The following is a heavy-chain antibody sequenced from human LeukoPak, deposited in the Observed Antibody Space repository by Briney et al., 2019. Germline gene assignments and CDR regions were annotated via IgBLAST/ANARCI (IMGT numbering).Heavy chain of an antibody. J-gene: IGHJ4*02. D-gene: IGHD2-15*01. Sequence: SSETLSLTCTVSGGSISSYYWSWIRQPPGKGLEWIGYIYYSGSTNYNPSLKSRVTISVDTSKNQFSLKLSSVTAADTAVYYCASNGYCSGGSCYWGHDYWGQGTLVTVSS. CDR1: GGSISSYY. CDR2: IYYSGST. V-gene: IGHV4-59*12. CDR3: ASNGYCSGGSCYWGHDY.